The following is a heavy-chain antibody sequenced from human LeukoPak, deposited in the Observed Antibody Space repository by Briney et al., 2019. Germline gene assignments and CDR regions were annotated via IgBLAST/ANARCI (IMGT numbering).Heavy chain of an antibody. V-gene: IGHV4-59*11. CDR1: GGSISSHY. CDR2: IYYSGST. CDR3: ARGGSYYGYFDY. Sequence: SETLSLTCSVSGGSISSHYWSWIRQPPGKGLEWIGYIYYSGSTNYNPSLKSRVTISVDASKNQFSLKLSSVTAADTAVYYCARGGSYYGYFDYWGQGTLVTVSS. D-gene: IGHD1-26*01. J-gene: IGHJ4*02.